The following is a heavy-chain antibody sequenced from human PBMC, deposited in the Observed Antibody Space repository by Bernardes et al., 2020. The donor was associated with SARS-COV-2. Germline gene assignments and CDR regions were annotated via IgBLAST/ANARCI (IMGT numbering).Heavy chain of an antibody. CDR3: ARGGKQWLVLHGPWYFDL. J-gene: IGHJ2*01. CDR2: INHSGST. CDR1: GGSFSGYY. V-gene: IGHV4-34*01. D-gene: IGHD6-19*01. Sequence: SETLSLTCAVYGGSFSGYYWSWIRQPPGKGLEWIGEINHSGSTNYNPSLKSRVTISVDTSKNQFSLKLSSVTAADTAVYYCARGGKQWLVLHGPWYFDLWGRGTLVTVSS.